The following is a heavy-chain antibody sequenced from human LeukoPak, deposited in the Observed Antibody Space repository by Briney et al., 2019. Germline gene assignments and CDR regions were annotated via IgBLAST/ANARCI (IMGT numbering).Heavy chain of an antibody. CDR2: IYYSGST. D-gene: IGHD6-6*01. V-gene: IGHV4-31*03. Sequence: SETLSLTCTVSGGSISSGGYYWSWIRQHPGKGLEWIGYIYYSGSTYYNPSLKSRVTISVDTSKNQFSLKLSSVTAADTAVYYCARVHSSSYHYYYGMDVCGQGTTVTVSS. J-gene: IGHJ6*02. CDR3: ARVHSSSYHYYYGMDV. CDR1: GGSISSGGYY.